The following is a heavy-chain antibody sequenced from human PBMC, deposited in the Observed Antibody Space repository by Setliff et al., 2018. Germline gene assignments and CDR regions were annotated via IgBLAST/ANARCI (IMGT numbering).Heavy chain of an antibody. CDR2: INTSGST. V-gene: IGHV4-4*07. CDR1: GGSISYNY. Sequence: SLTCTVSGGSISYNYWSWIRRPAGKGLQWIGRINTSGSTKYNPCLKSRVTMSVDTSKNQFSLKLSAVPAADTAVYYCARDVGGEGYFDSWGQGTLVTVSS. CDR3: ARDVGGEGYFDS. D-gene: IGHD3-10*01. J-gene: IGHJ4*02.